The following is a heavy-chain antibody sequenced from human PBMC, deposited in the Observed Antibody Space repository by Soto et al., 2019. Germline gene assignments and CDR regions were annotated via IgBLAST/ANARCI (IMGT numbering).Heavy chain of an antibody. D-gene: IGHD3-3*01. V-gene: IGHV2-26*01. CDR2: IFSNDEK. Sequence: QVTLKESGPVLVKPTETLTLTCTVSGFSLSNARMGVSWIRQPPGKALEWLAHIFSNDEKSSSTSLKSRLTTSEDTSKSQVVLTMTNMDPVDTATYYCARINDFWSGYYRRGYYFDYWGQGTLVTVSS. CDR1: GFSLSNARMG. CDR3: ARINDFWSGYYRRGYYFDY. J-gene: IGHJ4*02.